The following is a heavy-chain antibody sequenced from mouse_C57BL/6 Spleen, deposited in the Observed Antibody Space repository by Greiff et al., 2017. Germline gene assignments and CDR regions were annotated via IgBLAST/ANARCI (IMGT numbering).Heavy chain of an antibody. J-gene: IGHJ1*03. CDR3: ARFYYGSSYLWYFDV. CDR1: GFTFTDYY. CDR2: IRNKANGYTT. Sequence: EVQVVESGGGLVQPGGSLSLSCAASGFTFTDYYMSWVRQPPGKALEWLGFIRNKANGYTTEYSASLKGRFTISRDNSQSILYLQMNALRAEDSATYYCARFYYGSSYLWYFDVWGTGTTVTVSS. V-gene: IGHV7-3*01. D-gene: IGHD1-1*01.